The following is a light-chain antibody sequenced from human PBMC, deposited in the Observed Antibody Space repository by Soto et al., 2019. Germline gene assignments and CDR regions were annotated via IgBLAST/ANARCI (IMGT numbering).Light chain of an antibody. CDR3: QQYGSSYPWT. CDR1: QSVSSSY. J-gene: IGKJ1*01. CDR2: DAS. V-gene: IGKV3-20*01. Sequence: EIVLTQSPGTLSLSPGERATLSCRASQSVSSSYLAWYQQKPGQAPRLLIYDASNRATGIPARFSGSGSGTDFTLTIRRLEPEDFAVYYCQQYGSSYPWTFGQGTKVDI.